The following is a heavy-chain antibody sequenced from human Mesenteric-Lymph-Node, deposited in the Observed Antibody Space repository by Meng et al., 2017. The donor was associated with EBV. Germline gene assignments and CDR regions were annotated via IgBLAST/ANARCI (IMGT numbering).Heavy chain of an antibody. CDR2: INHSGSA. CDR1: GGSFSTYC. Sequence: VKLQQWGAGLLKRWNHLSLTCEVSGGSFSTYCGSWIRWNPGKGLEWIGEINHSGSANYNPSLKSRVTISIGTSKNQFSLRLNSVTAADTAVYYCARGVQVAWRFDPWGQGTLVTVSS. CDR3: ARGVQVAWRFDP. D-gene: IGHD2-15*01. V-gene: IGHV4-34*02. J-gene: IGHJ5*02.